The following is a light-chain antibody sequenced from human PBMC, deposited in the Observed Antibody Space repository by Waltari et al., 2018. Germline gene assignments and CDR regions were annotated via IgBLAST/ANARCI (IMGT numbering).Light chain of an antibody. CDR1: QSVNSY. V-gene: IGKV3-11*01. CDR3: QQRSNWPGT. Sequence: EIVLTQSPATLSLSPGDRSTLPCRASQSVNSYLAWYQQRPGQAPRLLIYDASNRATGIPARFSGSGSGTDFTLTISSLEPEDFAVYYCQQRSNWPGTFGQGTKVEIK. J-gene: IGKJ1*01. CDR2: DAS.